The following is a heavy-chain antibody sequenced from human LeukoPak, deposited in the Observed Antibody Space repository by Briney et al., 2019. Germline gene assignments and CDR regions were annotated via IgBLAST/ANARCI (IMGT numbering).Heavy chain of an antibody. Sequence: GGSLRLFCAASGFIFRSYWMSWVRQAAGKGREWVGNIEQDGSERYYVDSVKGRFTISRDNAKNSLYLQMNSLRAEDSAIYYCARDQAVISDYWGQGTLVTVSS. CDR1: GFIFRSYW. CDR3: ARDQAVISDY. V-gene: IGHV3-7*03. CDR2: IEQDGSER. D-gene: IGHD4-11*01. J-gene: IGHJ4*02.